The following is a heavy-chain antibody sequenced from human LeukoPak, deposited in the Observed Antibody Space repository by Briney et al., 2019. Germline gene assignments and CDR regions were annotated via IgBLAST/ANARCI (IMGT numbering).Heavy chain of an antibody. CDR1: GGSFSGYY. J-gene: IGHJ4*02. D-gene: IGHD6-19*01. CDR2: INHSGST. Sequence: PSETLSLTCAVYGGSFSGYYWSWIRQPPGKGLEWIGEINHSGSTNYNPSLKSRVTISVDTSKNQFSLKLNSVTAADTAVYYCARSPYSSGWSGVDYWGQGTLVTVSS. V-gene: IGHV4-34*01. CDR3: ARSPYSSGWSGVDY.